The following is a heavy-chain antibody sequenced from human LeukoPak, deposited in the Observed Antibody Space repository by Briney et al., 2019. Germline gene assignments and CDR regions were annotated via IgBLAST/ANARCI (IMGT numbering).Heavy chain of an antibody. CDR1: GFTFSSYA. CDR3: TTTTYYYDSSGYYGGDDSYYFDY. J-gene: IGHJ4*02. D-gene: IGHD3-22*01. V-gene: IGHV3-15*01. Sequence: GGSLRLSCAASGFTFSSYAMSWVRQAPGKGLEWVGRIKSKTDGGTTDYAAPVKGRFTISRDDSKNTLYLQMNSLKTEDAAVYYCTTTTYYYDSSGYYGGDDSYYFDYWGQGTLVTVSS. CDR2: IKSKTDGGTT.